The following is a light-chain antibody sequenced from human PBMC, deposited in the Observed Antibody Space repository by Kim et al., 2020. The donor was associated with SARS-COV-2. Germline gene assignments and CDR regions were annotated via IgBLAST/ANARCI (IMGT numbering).Light chain of an antibody. CDR2: DAS. V-gene: IGKV1-5*01. Sequence: GDGVTLTCRGRQSIRSWLAWYQQKPRKDPTALLYDASTSESRVASRSSGSGTGTELALTISSLQPDDVATSYYQQYNSNSPSWTFGQGTKVDIK. J-gene: IGKJ1*01. CDR3: QQYNSNSPSWT. CDR1: QSIRSW.